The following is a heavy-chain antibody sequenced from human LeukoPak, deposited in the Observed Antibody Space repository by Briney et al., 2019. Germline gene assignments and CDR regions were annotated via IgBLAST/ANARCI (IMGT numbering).Heavy chain of an antibody. CDR3: VKDLRSDFMGVLSRYLSY. V-gene: IGHV3-64D*09. D-gene: IGHD2/OR15-2a*01. Sequence: GGSLRLSCSASGSTFSSFAMHWVRQAPGKGLEYVAAISRNGGSTYYADSVKGRFTISRDNSKSTLYLQMSSLRAEDTAVYLCVKDLRSDFMGVLSRYLSYWGQGTLVTVSS. CDR1: GSTFSSFA. J-gene: IGHJ4*02. CDR2: ISRNGGST.